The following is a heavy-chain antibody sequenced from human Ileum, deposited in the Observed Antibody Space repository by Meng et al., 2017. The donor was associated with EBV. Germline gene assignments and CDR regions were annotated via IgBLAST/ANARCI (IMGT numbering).Heavy chain of an antibody. Sequence: LQQCGPGLLNSTEPLSLTGGVYVLAFSDYYWSWIRQSPGKGLEWIGEIHPSGITNYNPSLNSRVTISVDTSKNQFSLKLTSVTAADTAMYYCTRGLDYAKQGYWGQGTLVTVSS. CDR1: VLAFSDYY. CDR3: TRGLDYAKQGY. V-gene: IGHV4-34*01. D-gene: IGHD4-17*01. J-gene: IGHJ4*02. CDR2: IHPSGIT.